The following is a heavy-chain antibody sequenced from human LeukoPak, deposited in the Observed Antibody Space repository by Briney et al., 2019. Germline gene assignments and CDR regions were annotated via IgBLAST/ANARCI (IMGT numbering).Heavy chain of an antibody. J-gene: IGHJ5*02. Sequence: GASVKVSCKASGYTFTSYDINWVRQATGQGLEWMGWMNPNSGITGYAQKFQGRVTITRNTSISTAYMELSSLRSEDTAVYYCARGRDITLNWFDPWGQGTLVTVSS. D-gene: IGHD3-10*01. CDR3: ARGRDITLNWFDP. V-gene: IGHV1-8*03. CDR2: MNPNSGIT. CDR1: GYTFTSYD.